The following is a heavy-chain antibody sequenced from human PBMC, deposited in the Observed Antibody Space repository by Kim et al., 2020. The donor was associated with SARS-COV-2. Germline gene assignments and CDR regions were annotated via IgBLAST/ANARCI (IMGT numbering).Heavy chain of an antibody. D-gene: IGHD2-2*01. Sequence: GGSLRLSCPVSGFIFTDYWMTWVRQAPGKGLEWVANINQCGTEKNYVDSVEGRFTISRDNAKNSLYLEMNRLRAEDTAVYYCARKEGPGMPHDSWGQGPLVTVS. CDR3: ARKEGPGMPHDS. CDR1: GFIFTDYW. CDR2: INQCGTEK. V-gene: IGHV3-7*01. J-gene: IGHJ5*02.